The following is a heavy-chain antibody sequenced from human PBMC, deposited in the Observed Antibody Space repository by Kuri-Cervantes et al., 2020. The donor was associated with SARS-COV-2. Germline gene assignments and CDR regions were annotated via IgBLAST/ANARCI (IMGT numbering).Heavy chain of an antibody. V-gene: IGHV4-34*01. CDR3: ARGRNYYDSGGYFYYFDY. Sequence: LSLTCAVYGGSFSGYYWSWVRQPPGKGLEWIGEINHSGSTNYNPSLKSRVTISVDTSKNQFSLKLSSVTAADTAVYYCARGRNYYDSGGYFYYFDYWGQGTLVTVSS. CDR2: INHSGST. CDR1: GGSFSGYY. D-gene: IGHD3-22*01. J-gene: IGHJ4*02.